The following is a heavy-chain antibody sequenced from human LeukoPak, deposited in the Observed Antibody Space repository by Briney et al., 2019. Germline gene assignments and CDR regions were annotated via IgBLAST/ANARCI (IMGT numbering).Heavy chain of an antibody. V-gene: IGHV1-69*04. CDR3: ARDRTLMVRGGENWFDP. J-gene: IGHJ5*02. D-gene: IGHD3-10*01. CDR2: IIPILGIA. Sequence: ASVKVSCKASGDTFSSYAISWVRQAPGQGLEWMGRIIPILGIANYAQKFQGRVTITADKSTSTAYMELSSLRSEDTAVYYCARDRTLMVRGGENWFDPWGQGTLVTVSS. CDR1: GDTFSSYA.